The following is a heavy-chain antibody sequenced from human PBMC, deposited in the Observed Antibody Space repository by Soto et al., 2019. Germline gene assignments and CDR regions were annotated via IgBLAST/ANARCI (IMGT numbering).Heavy chain of an antibody. Sequence: SVKVSCKASGGTFSSYAISWVRQAPGQGLEWMGGIIPIFGTANYAQKFQGRVTITADESTSTAYMELSSLRSEDTAVYYCASPGAGDYYDSSGYSPFDYWGQGTLVTVSS. V-gene: IGHV1-69*13. D-gene: IGHD3-22*01. J-gene: IGHJ4*02. CDR2: IIPIFGTA. CDR1: GGTFSSYA. CDR3: ASPGAGDYYDSSGYSPFDY.